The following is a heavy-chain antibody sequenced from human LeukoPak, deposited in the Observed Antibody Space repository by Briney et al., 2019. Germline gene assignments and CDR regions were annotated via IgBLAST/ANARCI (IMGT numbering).Heavy chain of an antibody. CDR3: ARPYYDILTGYPN. Sequence: ASVKVSCKASGYTFTCYYMHWVRQAPGQGLEWMGWINPNSGGTNYAQKFQGRVTITRDTSISTAYMELSRLRSDDTAVYYCARPYYDILTGYPNWGQGTLVTVSS. D-gene: IGHD3-9*01. CDR2: INPNSGGT. V-gene: IGHV1-2*02. CDR1: GYTFTCYY. J-gene: IGHJ4*02.